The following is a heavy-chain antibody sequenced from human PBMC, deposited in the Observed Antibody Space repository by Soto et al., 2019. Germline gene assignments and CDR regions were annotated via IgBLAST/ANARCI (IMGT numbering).Heavy chain of an antibody. D-gene: IGHD2-2*01. J-gene: IGHJ5*02. Sequence: ASVKVSCKASGYTFTSYGISWVRQAPGQGLEWMGWISAYNGNTNYAQKLQGRVTMTTDTSTSTAYMELRSLRSDDTAVYYCARTYCSSTSCCSGNNWFDPWGQGTLVTVSS. V-gene: IGHV1-18*01. CDR2: ISAYNGNT. CDR1: GYTFTSYG. CDR3: ARTYCSSTSCCSGNNWFDP.